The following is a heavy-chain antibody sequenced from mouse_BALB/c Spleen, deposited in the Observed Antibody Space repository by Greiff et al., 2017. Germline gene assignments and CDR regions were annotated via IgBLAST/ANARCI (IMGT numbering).Heavy chain of an antibody. V-gene: IGHV5-6-5*01. J-gene: IGHJ2*01. Sequence: EVKVVESGGGLVKPGGSLKLSCAASGFTFSSYAMSWVRQTPEKRLEWVASISSGGSTYYPDSVKGRFTISRDNARNILYLQMSSLRSEDTAMYYCARGYYDYDGPFDYWGQGTTLTVSS. CDR2: ISSGGST. CDR3: ARGYYDYDGPFDY. D-gene: IGHD2-4*01. CDR1: GFTFSSYA.